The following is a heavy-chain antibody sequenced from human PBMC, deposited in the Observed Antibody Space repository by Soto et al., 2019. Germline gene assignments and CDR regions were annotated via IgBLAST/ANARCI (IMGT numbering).Heavy chain of an antibody. CDR3: AKDRIPYYYDSSGYFEVDY. V-gene: IGHV3-23*01. Sequence: PGWSLRLSCAAPAFTFSSCAMSWVRQAPGKCMEWVSAISGSGGRTYYADPVKGRLTISRANYKNTLYLQMNSLRAEDTAVYYCAKDRIPYYYDSSGYFEVDYWGQGT. CDR2: ISGSGGRT. J-gene: IGHJ4*02. CDR1: AFTFSSCA. D-gene: IGHD3-22*01.